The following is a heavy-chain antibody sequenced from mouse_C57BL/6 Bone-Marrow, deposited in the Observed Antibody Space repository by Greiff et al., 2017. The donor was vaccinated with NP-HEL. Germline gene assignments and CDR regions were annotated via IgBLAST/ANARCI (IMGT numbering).Heavy chain of an antibody. V-gene: IGHV2-2*01. Sequence: QVQLQQSGPGLVQPSQSLSITCTVSGFSLTSYGVHWVRQSPGKGLEWLGVIWSGGSTDYNAAFISRLSISKDNSKSQVFFKMNSLQADDTAIYYCARYYYGSSHFDVWGTGTTVTVSS. CDR1: GFSLTSYG. J-gene: IGHJ1*03. D-gene: IGHD1-1*01. CDR3: ARYYYGSSHFDV. CDR2: IWSGGST.